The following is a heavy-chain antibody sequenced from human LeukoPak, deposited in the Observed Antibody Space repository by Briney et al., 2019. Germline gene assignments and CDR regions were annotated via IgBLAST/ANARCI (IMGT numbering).Heavy chain of an antibody. Sequence: SETLSLTCTISGGSISSYYWSWIRQPPGKGLEWIGYIYYSGSTNYNPSLKSRVTISVDTSKNQFSLKLSSVTAADTAVYYCARKGRCFDYWGQGTLVTVSS. CDR2: IYYSGST. V-gene: IGHV4-59*01. J-gene: IGHJ4*02. CDR3: ARKGRCFDY. CDR1: GGSISSYY. D-gene: IGHD5-24*01.